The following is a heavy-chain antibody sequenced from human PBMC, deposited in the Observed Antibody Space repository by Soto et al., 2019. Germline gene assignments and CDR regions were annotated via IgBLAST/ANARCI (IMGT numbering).Heavy chain of an antibody. J-gene: IGHJ3*02. D-gene: IGHD7-27*01. V-gene: IGHV3-15*01. Sequence: GGSLRLSCAASGFTFSNAWMSWVRQAPGKGLEWVGRIKSKTDGGTTDYAAPVKGRFTISRDDSKNTLYLQMNSLKTEDPAVYYCTTSIPTGDPPYDAFDIWGQGTMVTVSS. CDR1: GFTFSNAW. CDR2: IKSKTDGGTT. CDR3: TTSIPTGDPPYDAFDI.